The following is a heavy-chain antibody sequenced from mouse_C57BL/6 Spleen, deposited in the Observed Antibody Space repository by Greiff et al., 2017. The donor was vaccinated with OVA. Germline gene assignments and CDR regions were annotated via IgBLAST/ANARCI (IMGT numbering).Heavy chain of an antibody. V-gene: IGHV1-81*01. J-gene: IGHJ2*01. Sequence: QVQLKQSGAELARPGASVKLSCKASGYTFTSYGISWVKQRTGQGLEWIGEIYPRSGTTYYNEKFNGKATLPADNYSSTAYMELRSLTAEDAAVYFGARKRGGYGYWGQGTTLTVSS. CDR1: GYTFTSYG. CDR3: ARKRGGYGY. CDR2: IYPRSGTT. D-gene: IGHD1-1*02.